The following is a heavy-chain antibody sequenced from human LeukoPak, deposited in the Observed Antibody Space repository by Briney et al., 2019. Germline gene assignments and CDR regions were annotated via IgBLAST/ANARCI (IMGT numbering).Heavy chain of an antibody. CDR3: AKPPTVTTKVPDY. CDR2: ISDSGTDT. V-gene: IGHV3-23*01. CDR1: GFTFSSYA. D-gene: IGHD4-11*01. Sequence: GSLRLSCAASGFTFSSYAMNWVRQAPGKGLEWVSSISDSGTDTYYADSVKGRFTISRDNSKNTLYLQVSSLRAEDTAVYYCAKPPTVTTKVPDYWGQGTLVTVSS. J-gene: IGHJ4*02.